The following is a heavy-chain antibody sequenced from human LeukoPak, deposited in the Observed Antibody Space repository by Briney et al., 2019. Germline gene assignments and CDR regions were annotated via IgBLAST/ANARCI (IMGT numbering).Heavy chain of an antibody. V-gene: IGHV1-2*02. D-gene: IGHD2-15*01. CDR3: ARAGGYCGRISCPYYFDY. CDR1: GYTFTGYY. J-gene: IGHJ4*02. Sequence: ASVKVSCKASGYTFTGYYMHWVRQAPGQGLEWMGWINPDSGGTNYAQKFQGRVTMTRDTSISTAYMELSRLRSDDTAVYYCARAGGYCGRISCPYYFDYWGQGTLVTVSS. CDR2: INPDSGGT.